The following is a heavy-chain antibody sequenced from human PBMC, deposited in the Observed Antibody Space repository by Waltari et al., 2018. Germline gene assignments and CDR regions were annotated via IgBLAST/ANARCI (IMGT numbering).Heavy chain of an antibody. CDR2: INHSGST. J-gene: IGHJ4*02. D-gene: IGHD2-2*01. V-gene: IGHV4-34*01. Sequence: QVQLQQWGAGLLKPSETLSLTCAVYGGSFSGYYWGWIRQPPGKGLEWIGEINHSGSTNYNPSLKSRVTISVDTSKNQFSLKLSSVTAADTAVYYCARGLGKFYCSSTSCRGRFFDYWGQGTLVTVSS. CDR3: ARGLGKFYCSSTSCRGRFFDY. CDR1: GGSFSGYY.